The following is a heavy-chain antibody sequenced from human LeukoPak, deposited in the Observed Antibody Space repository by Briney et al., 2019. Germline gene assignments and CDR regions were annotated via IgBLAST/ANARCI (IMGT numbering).Heavy chain of an antibody. CDR3: ASSMGFWNAEFTSITD. CDR2: INSGGGVT. V-gene: IGHV3-23*01. CDR1: GFIFSAFG. J-gene: IGHJ4*02. D-gene: IGHD1-1*01. Sequence: PGGSLRLSCAASGFIFSAFGMTWVRQPPGKGLEWVSAINSGGGVTYYADSVKGRFTISRENSENTLFLQMDSLRAEDTAVYFCASSMGFWNAEFTSITDWGQGTQVTVSS.